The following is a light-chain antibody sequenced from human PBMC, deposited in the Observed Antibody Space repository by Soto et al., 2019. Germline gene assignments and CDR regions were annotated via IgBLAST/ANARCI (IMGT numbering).Light chain of an antibody. CDR1: QSVSGSY. J-gene: IGKJ4*01. Sequence: EIVLTQSQGTLSLSPGERSTLSCRASQSVSGSYLAWYQQKPGQAPRLLIYGASTRATGIPARFSGSGSGTEFTLTISSLQSEDFTVYYCQQYNNWPLTFGGGTKVDIK. CDR2: GAS. CDR3: QQYNNWPLT. V-gene: IGKV3-15*01.